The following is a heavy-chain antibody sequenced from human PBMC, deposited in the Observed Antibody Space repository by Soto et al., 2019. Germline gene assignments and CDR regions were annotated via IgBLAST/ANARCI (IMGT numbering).Heavy chain of an antibody. V-gene: IGHV4-31*03. CDR2: IYYSGST. CDR1: GGSISSGGYY. J-gene: IGHJ6*03. CDR3: ARDLPERVSLEWSTRALYYMDV. D-gene: IGHD3-3*01. Sequence: SETLSLTCTVSGGSISSGGYYWSWIRQHPGKGLEWIGYIYYSGSTYYNPSLKSRVTISVDTSKNQFSLKLSSVTAADTAVYYCARDLPERVSLEWSTRALYYMDVWGKGTTVTVSS.